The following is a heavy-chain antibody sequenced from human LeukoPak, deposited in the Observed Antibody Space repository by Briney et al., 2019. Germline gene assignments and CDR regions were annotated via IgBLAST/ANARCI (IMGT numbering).Heavy chain of an antibody. J-gene: IGHJ4*02. CDR3: AKDADYGDYGVLDY. CDR1: GFTFSSYS. Sequence: GGSLRLSCAASGFTFSSYSMNWVRQAPGKGLEWVSSISSSSSYIYYADSVKGRFTISRDNSKNTLYLQMNSLRAEDTAVYYCAKDADYGDYGVLDYWGQGTLVTVSS. CDR2: ISSSSSYI. D-gene: IGHD4-17*01. V-gene: IGHV3-21*04.